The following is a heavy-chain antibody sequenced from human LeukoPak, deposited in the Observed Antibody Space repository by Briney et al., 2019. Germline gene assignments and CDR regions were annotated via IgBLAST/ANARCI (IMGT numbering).Heavy chain of an antibody. CDR3: ARENSSTYSSTWVYYYGMDV. Sequence: ASVKVSCKTSGGTFSSNVISWVRQAPGQGLEWMGRIIPILGIANYAQKFQGRVTITADKSTSTAYMELSSLRSEDTAVYYCARENSSTYSSTWVYYYGMDVWGQGTTVTVSS. CDR2: IIPILGIA. CDR1: GGTFSSNV. J-gene: IGHJ6*02. V-gene: IGHV1-69*04. D-gene: IGHD6-13*01.